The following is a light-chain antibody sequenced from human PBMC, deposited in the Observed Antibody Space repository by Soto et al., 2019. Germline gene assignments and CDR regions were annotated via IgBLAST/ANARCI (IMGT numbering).Light chain of an antibody. CDR3: QQFNTYPWT. Sequence: DIQMTQSPSTLSASVGDRVTITCRASQSISSWLAWYQQKPGRAPKLLIYKSSILESGVPSRFRGSGSGTEFTLPISRLQPDDFETYYCQQFNTYPWTFGQGTKVDIK. CDR1: QSISSW. J-gene: IGKJ1*01. V-gene: IGKV1-5*03. CDR2: KSS.